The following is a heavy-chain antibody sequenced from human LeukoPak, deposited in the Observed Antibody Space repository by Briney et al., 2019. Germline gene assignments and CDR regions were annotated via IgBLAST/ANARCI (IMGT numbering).Heavy chain of an antibody. V-gene: IGHV1-8*03. J-gene: IGHJ4*02. CDR3: ARVGGGAKDFDY. D-gene: IGHD1-26*01. CDR1: GYTFTSYD. Sequence: ASVKVSCKASGYTFTSYDINWVRQATGQGLEWMGWMNPNSGNTGYAQKFQGRVTITRNTSISAAYMELSSLRSEDTAVYYCARVGGGAKDFDYWGQGTLVTVSS. CDR2: MNPNSGNT.